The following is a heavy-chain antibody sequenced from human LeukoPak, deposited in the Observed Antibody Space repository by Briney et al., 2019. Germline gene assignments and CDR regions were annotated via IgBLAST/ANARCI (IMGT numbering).Heavy chain of an antibody. CDR3: AKLLGDNPIRWYVDL. CDR2: IYSGGST. V-gene: IGHV3-53*01. CDR1: GFTVSSNY. J-gene: IGHJ2*01. D-gene: IGHD4/OR15-4a*01. Sequence: GSLRLSCAASGFTVSSNYMSWVRQAPGKGLEWVSVIYSGGSTYYADSVKGRFTISRDTSKNTLHLDLSTLRVDDTAIYYCAKLLGDNPIRWYVDLWGRGTLVTVSS.